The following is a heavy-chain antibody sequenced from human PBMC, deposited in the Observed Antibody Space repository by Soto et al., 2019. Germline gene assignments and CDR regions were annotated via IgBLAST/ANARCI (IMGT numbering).Heavy chain of an antibody. D-gene: IGHD6-19*01. CDR1: GFTFSSSA. V-gene: IGHV3-23*01. CDR3: AKCSVGTVRTSGWCNWFDP. CDR2: IRVGGGDT. J-gene: IGHJ5*02. Sequence: EVRLLESGGGLAQPGGSRRLSCAASGFTFSSSAMNWVRQAPGKGLEWVSSIRVGGGDTFYADSVWGRFTVSSDISRTTLYRQMNSLRAEDTAIYYCAKCSVGTVRTSGWCNWFDPWGQGTLVTVSS.